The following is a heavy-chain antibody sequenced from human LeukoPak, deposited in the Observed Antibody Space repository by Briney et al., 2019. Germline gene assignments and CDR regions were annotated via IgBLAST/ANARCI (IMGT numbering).Heavy chain of an antibody. CDR3: ARQTGSGLFTLP. V-gene: IGHV4-39*01. Sequence: SETLSLTCTVSGASISGYYWGWIRQPPGKGLEWIGSIYYTGNTYYNASLKSRVTISINPSKNQISLRLTSVTATDTAMYYCARQTGSGLFTLPGGQGTLVAVSS. D-gene: IGHD3/OR15-3a*01. CDR2: IYYTGNT. CDR1: GASISGYY. J-gene: IGHJ4*02.